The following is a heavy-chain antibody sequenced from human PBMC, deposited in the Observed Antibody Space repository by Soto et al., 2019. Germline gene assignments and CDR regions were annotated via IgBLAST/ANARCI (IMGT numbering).Heavy chain of an antibody. CDR1: GGTFSSYA. CDR2: IIPIFGTA. CDR3: VRVLIRGSMVYYYYGMDV. J-gene: IGHJ6*02. Sequence: ASVKVSCKASGGTFSSYAISWVRQAPGQGLEWMGGIIPIFGTANYAQKFQGRVTITADESTSTAYMELSSLRSEDTAVYYCVRVLIRGSMVYYYYGMDVWGQGTTVTVSS. V-gene: IGHV1-69*13. D-gene: IGHD3-10*01.